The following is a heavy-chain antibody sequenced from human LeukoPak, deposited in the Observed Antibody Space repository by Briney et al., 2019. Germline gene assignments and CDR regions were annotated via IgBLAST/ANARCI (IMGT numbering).Heavy chain of an antibody. Sequence: SVKVSWKASGGTFSSYTISWVRQAPGQGLEWMGRIIPILGIANYAQKFQGRVTITADKSTSTAYMELSRLRSEDTAVYYCARDMVRGGDWFDPWGQGTLVTVSS. CDR2: IIPILGIA. CDR1: GGTFSSYT. D-gene: IGHD3-10*01. V-gene: IGHV1-69*04. CDR3: ARDMVRGGDWFDP. J-gene: IGHJ5*02.